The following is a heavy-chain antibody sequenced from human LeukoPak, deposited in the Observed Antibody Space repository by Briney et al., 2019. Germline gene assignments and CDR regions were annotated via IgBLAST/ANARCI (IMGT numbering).Heavy chain of an antibody. V-gene: IGHV1-3*01. D-gene: IGHD3-10*01. CDR1: GYPFSRHA. J-gene: IGHJ4*02. CDR2: INSGNGKT. CDR3: ARDRGRILWFGEFDY. Sequence: ASVKVSCKASGYPFSRHAIHWVRQAPGQRLEWMGWINSGNGKTKYSQKFQGRVTINRDTSASTAYMELTSLTAEDTAVYYCARDRGRILWFGEFDYWGQGTLVSVSS.